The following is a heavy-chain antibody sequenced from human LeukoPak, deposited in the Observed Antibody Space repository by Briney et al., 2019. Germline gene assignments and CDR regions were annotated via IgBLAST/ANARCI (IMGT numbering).Heavy chain of an antibody. CDR3: TRDRRDGYNYVDY. V-gene: IGHV4-59*01. CDR2: ISYSGST. CDR1: GGSISPYY. J-gene: IGHJ4*02. Sequence: SETLSLTCIVSGGSISPYYWSWIRQPPGKGLEGIGYISYSGSTDYNPSLKSRGTISVDTSKNQFSLKLNSVTAADTAVYYCTRDRRDGYNYVDYWGQGTLVTVSS. D-gene: IGHD5-24*01.